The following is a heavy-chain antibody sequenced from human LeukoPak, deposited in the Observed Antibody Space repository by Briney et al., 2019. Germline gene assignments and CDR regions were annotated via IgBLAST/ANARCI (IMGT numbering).Heavy chain of an antibody. CDR2: IIPIFGTA. CDR3: ARGYCSSTSCWFDY. V-gene: IGHV1-69*05. CDR1: GYTFTSYA. Sequence: SVKVSCKASGYTFTSYAISWVRQAPGQGLEWMGGIIPIFGTANYAQKFQGRVTITTDESTSTAYMELSSLRSEDTAVYYCARGYCSSTSCWFDYWGQGTLVTVSS. D-gene: IGHD2-2*01. J-gene: IGHJ4*02.